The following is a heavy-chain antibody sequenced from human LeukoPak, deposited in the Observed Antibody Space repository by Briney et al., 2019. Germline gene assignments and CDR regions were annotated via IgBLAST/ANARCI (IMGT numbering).Heavy chain of an antibody. Sequence: ASVKVSCKASGYTFTGYYMHWVRQAPGQGLEWMGWINPNSGGTNYAQKFQGRVTMTRDTSISTAYMELSRLRSDDTAVYYCARDLGLRLAARHWFDPWGQGTLVTVSS. CDR2: INPNSGGT. J-gene: IGHJ5*02. CDR1: GYTFTGYY. V-gene: IGHV1-2*02. CDR3: ARDLGLRLAARHWFDP. D-gene: IGHD6-6*01.